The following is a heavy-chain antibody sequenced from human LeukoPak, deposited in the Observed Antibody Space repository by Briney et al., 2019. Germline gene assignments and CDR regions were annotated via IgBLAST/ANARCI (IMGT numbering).Heavy chain of an antibody. CDR1: VYTFTSYY. D-gene: IGHD6-19*01. CDR3: AREGGGSGDYYYYYMDV. J-gene: IGHJ6*03. V-gene: IGHV1-46*01. CDR2: INPSGGST. Sequence: GASVKVSCKASVYTFTSYYMHWVRQAPGQGLEWMGIINPSGGSTSYAQKFQGRVTMTRDTSTSTVYMELSSLRSEDTAVSYCAREGGGSGDYYYYYMDVWGKGTTVTISS.